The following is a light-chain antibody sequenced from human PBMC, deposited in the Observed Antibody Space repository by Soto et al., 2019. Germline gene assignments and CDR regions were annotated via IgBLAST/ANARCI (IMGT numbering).Light chain of an antibody. Sequence: EIVMTQSPATLSVSPGGRATLSCRASQTISGTLAWYRQKPGQAPRLLIHGASTRAPGSPARFSGSGSGTAFTLTISRLQSEDFAVYSCQRYGNWAWTFGQGTKVE. CDR1: QTISGT. V-gene: IGKV3-15*01. CDR3: QRYGNWAWT. J-gene: IGKJ1*01. CDR2: GAS.